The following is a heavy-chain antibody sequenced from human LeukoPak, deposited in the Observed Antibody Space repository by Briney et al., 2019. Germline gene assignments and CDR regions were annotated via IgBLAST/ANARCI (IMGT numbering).Heavy chain of an antibody. CDR1: GGSINSNNW. J-gene: IGHJ4*02. Sequence: PSGTLSLTCAVSGGSINSNNWWSWVRRPPGKGLEWIGEIYHSGSTNYNPSLKSRVTISGDKSKNQFSLKLSSVTAADTAIYYCARARNEILAGYYSFDYWGQGTLVTVSS. CDR3: ARARNEILAGYYSFDY. D-gene: IGHD3-9*01. CDR2: IYHSGST. V-gene: IGHV4-4*02.